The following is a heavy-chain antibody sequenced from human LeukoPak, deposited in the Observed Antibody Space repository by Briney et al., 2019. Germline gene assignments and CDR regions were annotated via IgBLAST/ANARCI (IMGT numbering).Heavy chain of an antibody. Sequence: AAVKVSCKASGYTFTGYYMHWVRQPPGQGLEWMGWIDPNSGGTNYAQKFQGRVTMTRDTSISTAYMELSSLRSEDTAVYYCARDGHSGYEWDAFDIWGQGTMVTVSS. CDR3: ARDGHSGYEWDAFDI. V-gene: IGHV1-2*02. J-gene: IGHJ3*02. CDR2: IDPNSGGT. D-gene: IGHD5-12*01. CDR1: GYTFTGYY.